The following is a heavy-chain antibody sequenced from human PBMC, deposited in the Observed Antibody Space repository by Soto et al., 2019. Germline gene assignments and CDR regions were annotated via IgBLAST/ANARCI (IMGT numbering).Heavy chain of an antibody. CDR2: ISSGSRTI. J-gene: IGHJ4*02. Sequence: EVQLVESGGGLVQPGGSLRLCCAASGFTFSGAQMNWVRQAPGKGLEWISYISSGSRTIYYADSVKGRFTISRDNAKNSLYLQMDSLRAEDTAVYYCARRPGRGDFDYWGQGTLVTVSS. CDR1: GFTFSGAQ. V-gene: IGHV3-48*01. D-gene: IGHD1-26*01. CDR3: ARRPGRGDFDY.